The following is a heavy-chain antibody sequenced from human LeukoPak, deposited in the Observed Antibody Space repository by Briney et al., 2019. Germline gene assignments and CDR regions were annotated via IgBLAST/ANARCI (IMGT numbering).Heavy chain of an antibody. Sequence: GGSLRLSCAASGFTFSDYAMHWVRHTPGKGLEWVSVICSGGSRSYSDSVRGRFTISRDNSKNTLYLQMNSLRVEDTAGYYGVRDMGFWDLIGYWGQGTLVTVSS. D-gene: IGHD1-26*01. CDR3: VRDMGFWDLIGY. V-gene: IGHV3-53*01. J-gene: IGHJ4*02. CDR2: ICSGGSR. CDR1: GFTFSDYA.